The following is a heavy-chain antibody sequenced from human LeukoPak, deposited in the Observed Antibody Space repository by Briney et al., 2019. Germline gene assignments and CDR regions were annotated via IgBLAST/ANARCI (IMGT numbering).Heavy chain of an antibody. V-gene: IGHV4-30-2*01. CDR2: VYVGGST. Sequence: SETLSLTCTVSGGSINSGNYYWTWIRQPPGKGLEWIGYVYVGGSTFYNPSLKSRVTISVDSSKNQFSLKLTSVTAADTAVYYCAREPLTGTTFYFDYWGQGTLVTVSS. CDR3: AREPLTGTTFYFDY. J-gene: IGHJ4*02. D-gene: IGHD1-7*01. CDR1: GGSINSGNYY.